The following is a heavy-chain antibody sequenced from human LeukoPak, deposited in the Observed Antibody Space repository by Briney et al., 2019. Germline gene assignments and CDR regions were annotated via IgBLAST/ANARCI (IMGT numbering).Heavy chain of an antibody. J-gene: IGHJ4*02. CDR1: GLTFSSYA. V-gene: IGHV3-64*01. Sequence: GGSLRLSCAASGLTFSSYAMHWVRQAAGKGLEYVSAISSNGGSTYYANSVKGRFTISRDNSKNTLYLQMGSLRAEDMAVYYCARAHDLYGSGSYYISPSDYWGQGTLVTVSS. D-gene: IGHD3-10*01. CDR2: ISSNGGST. CDR3: ARAHDLYGSGSYYISPSDY.